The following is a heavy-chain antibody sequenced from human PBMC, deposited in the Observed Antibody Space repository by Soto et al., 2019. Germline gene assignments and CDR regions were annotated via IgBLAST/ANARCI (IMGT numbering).Heavy chain of an antibody. J-gene: IGHJ4*02. V-gene: IGHV3-23*01. Sequence: LRLSFAASGFTFSSYAMSWVRQAPGKGLEWVSAISGSGGSTYYADSVKGRFTISRDNSKNTLYLQMNSLRAEDTAVYYCAKDGGPIVGAGFDYWGQGTLVTVSS. CDR1: GFTFSSYA. D-gene: IGHD1-26*01. CDR3: AKDGGPIVGAGFDY. CDR2: ISGSGGST.